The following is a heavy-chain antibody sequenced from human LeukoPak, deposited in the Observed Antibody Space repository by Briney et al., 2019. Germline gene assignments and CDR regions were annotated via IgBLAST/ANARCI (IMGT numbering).Heavy chain of an antibody. CDR1: GGSISSSRYY. Sequence: PSETLSLICTVSGGSISSSRYYWGWIRQPPGKGLEWIASILYSGSTFYNPSLKSRLTISVDTSKNQFSLKLTSVTATDTAVYYCARAIYSGSYSYSHTYFDSWGHGTVVSVSS. CDR2: ILYSGST. D-gene: IGHD1-26*01. CDR3: ARAIYSGSYSYSHTYFDS. J-gene: IGHJ4*01. V-gene: IGHV4-39*01.